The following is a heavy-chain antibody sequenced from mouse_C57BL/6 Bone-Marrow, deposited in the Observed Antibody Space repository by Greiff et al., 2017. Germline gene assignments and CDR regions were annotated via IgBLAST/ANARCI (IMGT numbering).Heavy chain of an antibody. Sequence: QVQLQQPGAELVKPGASVKLSCKASGYTFTSYWMHWVKQRPGQGLEWIGMIHPNSGSTNYNEKFKSKATLTVDKSSSTSYMQLSSLTSEDSVVYYCAIDYGSPYYAMDYWGQGTSVTVSS. V-gene: IGHV1-64*01. CDR2: IHPNSGST. D-gene: IGHD1-1*01. CDR3: AIDYGSPYYAMDY. CDR1: GYTFTSYW. J-gene: IGHJ4*01.